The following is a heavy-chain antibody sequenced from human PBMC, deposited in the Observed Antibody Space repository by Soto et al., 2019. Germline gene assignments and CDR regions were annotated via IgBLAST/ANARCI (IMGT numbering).Heavy chain of an antibody. V-gene: IGHV4-59*08. CDR2: IYYSGST. Sequence: PSETLSLTCTVSGGSISSYYWSWIRQPPGEGLEWIWYIYYSGSTNYNPSLNSRVTISVDTSKNQFSLKLSSVTAADTAVYYCAGTRSAAFDIWGQGTMVTVSS. CDR3: AGTRSAAFDI. CDR1: GGSISSYY. D-gene: IGHD3-10*01. J-gene: IGHJ3*02.